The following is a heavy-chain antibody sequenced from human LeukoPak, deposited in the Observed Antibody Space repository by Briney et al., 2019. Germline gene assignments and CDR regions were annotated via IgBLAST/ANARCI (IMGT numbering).Heavy chain of an antibody. CDR3: ARDLDITMIVGPLDY. D-gene: IGHD3-22*01. CDR2: ISSSGSTI. Sequence: GGSLRLSCAASGFTLSSYEMNWVRQAPGKGLEWVSYISSSGSTIYYADSVKGRFTISRDNAKNSLYLQMNSLRAEDTAVYYCARDLDITMIVGPLDYWGQGTLVTVSS. CDR1: GFTLSSYE. V-gene: IGHV3-48*03. J-gene: IGHJ4*02.